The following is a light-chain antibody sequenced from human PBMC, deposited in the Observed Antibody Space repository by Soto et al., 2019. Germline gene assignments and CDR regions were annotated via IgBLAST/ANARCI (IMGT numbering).Light chain of an antibody. CDR3: SSYTSSSTLLYV. J-gene: IGLJ1*01. CDR1: SSDVGGYNY. Sequence: QSAPTQPASVSGSPGHSITGSCTGTSSDVGGYNYVSWYQQHPGKAPKLMIYDVSNRPSGVSNRFSGSKSGNTASLTISGLQAEDEADYYCSSYTSSSTLLYVFGTATKLTVL. V-gene: IGLV2-14*01. CDR2: DVS.